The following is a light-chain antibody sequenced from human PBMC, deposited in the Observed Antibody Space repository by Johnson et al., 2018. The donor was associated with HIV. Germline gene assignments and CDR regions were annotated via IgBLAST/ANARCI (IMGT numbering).Light chain of an antibody. CDR2: DNN. CDR1: SSNIGNNY. Sequence: QAVLTQPPSVSAAPGQKVTISCSGSSSNIGNNYVSWYQQLPGTAPKLLIYDNNKRPSGTPDRFSGSKSGTSATLGITGLQTGDEADYYCGTWGGVFGTGTKVTVL. CDR3: GTWGGV. V-gene: IGLV1-51*01. J-gene: IGLJ1*01.